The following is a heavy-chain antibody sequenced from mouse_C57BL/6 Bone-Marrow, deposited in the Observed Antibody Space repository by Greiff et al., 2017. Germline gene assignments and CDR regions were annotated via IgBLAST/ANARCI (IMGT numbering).Heavy chain of an antibody. J-gene: IGHJ4*01. D-gene: IGHD1-1*01. V-gene: IGHV2-2*01. CDR2: IWSGGST. CDR3: ARKRDYYGSSYKDYYAMDY. Sequence: VQLQQSGPGLVQPSQSLSITCTVSGFSLTSYGVHWVRQSPGKGLEWLGVIWSGGSTDYNAAFISRLSISKDNSKSQVFFKMNSLQADDTAIYYCARKRDYYGSSYKDYYAMDYWGQGTSVTVSS. CDR1: GFSLTSYG.